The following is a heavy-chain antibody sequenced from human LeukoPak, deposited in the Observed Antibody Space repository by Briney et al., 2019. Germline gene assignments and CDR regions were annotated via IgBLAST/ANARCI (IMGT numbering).Heavy chain of an antibody. CDR3: ARDDTVTRVPFGY. CDR1: GFTFSSYE. Sequence: PGGSLRLSCAASGFTFSSYEMNWVRQAPGKGLEWVSYINNSGNTIYYADSVKGRFTISRDNAKNSLHLQMNSLRVDDTAVYYCARDDTVTRVPFGYWGQGTLVTVSS. V-gene: IGHV3-48*03. CDR2: INNSGNTI. D-gene: IGHD4-17*01. J-gene: IGHJ4*02.